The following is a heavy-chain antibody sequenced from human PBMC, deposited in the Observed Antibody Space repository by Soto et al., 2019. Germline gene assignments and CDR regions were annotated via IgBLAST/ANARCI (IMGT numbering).Heavy chain of an antibody. CDR3: SHGYYQYFES. CDR2: ISYDGSIK. Sequence: PGGSLRLSCIASGFTFSGYAMNWVRQAPGKGLEWVAVISYDGSIKNYADSVKGRLTFSRDNSKNTLYLQMNSLRAEDTAVYYCSHGYYQYFESWGQGTLVTVSS. V-gene: IGHV3-30-3*01. D-gene: IGHD5-18*01. CDR1: GFTFSGYA. J-gene: IGHJ4*02.